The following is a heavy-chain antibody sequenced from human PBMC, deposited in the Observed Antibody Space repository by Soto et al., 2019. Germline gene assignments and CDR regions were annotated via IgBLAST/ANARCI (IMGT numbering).Heavy chain of an antibody. V-gene: IGHV3-23*01. CDR3: ARKEPFAVVVPAAKNHYGMDV. Sequence: PGGSLRLSCEASGFTFATYDMSWVRQTPGKGLEWVSGISGRGGTSYADSVKGRFTISRDNSKNTLYLQMNSLRAEDTAVYYCARKEPFAVVVPAAKNHYGMDVWGQGTTVTVSS. CDR1: GFTFATYD. D-gene: IGHD2-2*01. CDR2: ISGRGGT. J-gene: IGHJ6*02.